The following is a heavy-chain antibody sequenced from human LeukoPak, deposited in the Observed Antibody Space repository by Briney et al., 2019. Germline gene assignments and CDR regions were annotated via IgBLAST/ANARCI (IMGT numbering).Heavy chain of an antibody. CDR2: INWNGGST. CDR1: GFRFDDYG. Sequence: GGSLRLSCVASGFRFDDYGMSWVRQAPGKGLEWVSGINWNGGSTGYADSVKGRFTISRDNAKNTLYLQMNSLRAEDTAVYYCANPPGIAAAWGQGTLVTVSS. V-gene: IGHV3-20*04. D-gene: IGHD6-13*01. J-gene: IGHJ5*02. CDR3: ANPPGIAAA.